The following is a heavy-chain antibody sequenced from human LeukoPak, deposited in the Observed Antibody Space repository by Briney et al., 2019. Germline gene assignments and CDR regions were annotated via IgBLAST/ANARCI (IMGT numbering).Heavy chain of an antibody. D-gene: IGHD3-10*01. V-gene: IGHV4-31*03. CDR2: IYYSGST. CDR3: ARPRVTMVRGPYDY. Sequence: SQTLSLTCTVSGGSISSGGYYWSWIRQHPGKGLEWIGYIYYSGSTYYNPSLKSRVTISVDTSKNQFSLKLSSVTAADTAVYYCARPRVTMVRGPYDYWGQGTLVTVSS. J-gene: IGHJ4*02. CDR1: GGSISSGGYY.